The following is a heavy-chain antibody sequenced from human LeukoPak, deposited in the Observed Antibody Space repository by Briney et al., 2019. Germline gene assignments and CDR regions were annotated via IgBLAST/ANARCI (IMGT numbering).Heavy chain of an antibody. CDR2: IDPSDSYT. Sequence: GESLKISFKGSGXRFTTYCISWVRQMPGKGLGWMGRIDPSDSYTNYSPSFQGHVTISADKSFSTAYLQWTSLKASDTAMYYCARHAKAYGSSCDYWGQGTLVTVSS. CDR3: ARHAKAYGSSCDY. V-gene: IGHV5-10-1*01. D-gene: IGHD6-13*01. CDR1: GXRFTTYC. J-gene: IGHJ4*02.